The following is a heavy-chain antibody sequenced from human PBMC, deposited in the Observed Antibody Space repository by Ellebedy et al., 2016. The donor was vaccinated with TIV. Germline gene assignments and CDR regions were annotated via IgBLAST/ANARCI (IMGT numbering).Heavy chain of an antibody. J-gene: IGHJ3*02. CDR3: ARGLGYYYDSSGYYRLDDAFDI. Sequence: SETLSLXXTVSGGSISSGDYYWSWIRQPPGKGLEWIGYIYYSGSTNYNPSLKSRVTISVDTSKNQFSLKLSSVTAADTAVYYCARGLGYYYDSSGYYRLDDAFDIWGQGTMVTVSS. V-gene: IGHV4-61*08. CDR2: IYYSGST. CDR1: GGSISSGDYY. D-gene: IGHD3-22*01.